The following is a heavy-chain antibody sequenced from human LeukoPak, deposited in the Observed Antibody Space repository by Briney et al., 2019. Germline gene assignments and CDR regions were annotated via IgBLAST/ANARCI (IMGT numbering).Heavy chain of an antibody. Sequence: GGSLRLSCAASGFTFSSYWMSWVRQAPGKGLEWVANIKQDGSEKYYVDSVKGRFTISRDNAKNSLYLQMNSLRAEDTAVYYCARVVKDYDFWSGYFQFDPWGQGTLVTVSS. CDR1: GFTFSSYW. D-gene: IGHD3-3*01. J-gene: IGHJ5*02. CDR3: ARVVKDYDFWSGYFQFDP. CDR2: IKQDGSEK. V-gene: IGHV3-7*01.